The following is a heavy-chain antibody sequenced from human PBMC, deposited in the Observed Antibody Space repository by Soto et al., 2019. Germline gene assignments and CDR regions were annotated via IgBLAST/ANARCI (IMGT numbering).Heavy chain of an antibody. CDR2: IYYRGTN. D-gene: IGHD2-2*02. CDR3: ARTTYTTSNYFDY. V-gene: IGHV4-59*01. Sequence: SETLSLTCTVSGGSITTYYWSWIRQPPGKGLEWIAYIYYRGTNTYNPSLESRVTMSVDTSKNQFSLNLSSVTAADTAVYYCARTTYTTSNYFDYWGHGTLVTVSS. CDR1: GGSITTYY. J-gene: IGHJ4*01.